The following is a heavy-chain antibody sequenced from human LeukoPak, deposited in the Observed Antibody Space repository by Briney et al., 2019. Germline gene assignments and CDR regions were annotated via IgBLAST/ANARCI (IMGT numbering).Heavy chain of an antibody. V-gene: IGHV4-59*12. CDR3: ASPGIAVAGNFDL. J-gene: IGHJ2*01. CDR2: IYYSGST. Sequence: SETLSLTCTVSGGSINSYYWNWIRQPPGKGLEWIGSIYYSGSTTYNPSLRSRVTISVDTSKNQFSLKLSSVTAADTAVYYCASPGIAVAGNFDLWGRGTLVTVSS. CDR1: GGSINSYY. D-gene: IGHD6-19*01.